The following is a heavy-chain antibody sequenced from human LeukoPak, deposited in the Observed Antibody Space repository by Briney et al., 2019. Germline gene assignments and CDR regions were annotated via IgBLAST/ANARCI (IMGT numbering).Heavy chain of an antibody. CDR3: ARAPITSSFYFDY. J-gene: IGHJ4*02. V-gene: IGHV3-20*04. CDR2: INWSGGST. CDR1: GFAFDEHG. Sequence: GGSLRLSCTASGFAFDEHGMSWVRQVPGKGLEWVSGINWSGGSTGYADPLRGRFTISRDNAKNSLYLQMDSLRAEDTALYYCARAPITSSFYFDYWGQGTLVTVSS. D-gene: IGHD2-2*01.